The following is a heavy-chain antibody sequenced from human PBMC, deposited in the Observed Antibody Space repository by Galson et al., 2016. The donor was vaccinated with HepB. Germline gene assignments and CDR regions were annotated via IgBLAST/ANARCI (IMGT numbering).Heavy chain of an antibody. D-gene: IGHD1-1*01. CDR3: AGRTGTGSLHY. Sequence: SVKVSCKASGFTFTTYDINWVRQATGQGLEWLGWISTYNGNTKYAQKFQGRVTMTTDSSTSTAYMELRSLRSDDTAMYYCAGRTGTGSLHYWGLGTLVTVSS. V-gene: IGHV1-18*01. CDR1: GFTFTTYD. J-gene: IGHJ4*02. CDR2: ISTYNGNT.